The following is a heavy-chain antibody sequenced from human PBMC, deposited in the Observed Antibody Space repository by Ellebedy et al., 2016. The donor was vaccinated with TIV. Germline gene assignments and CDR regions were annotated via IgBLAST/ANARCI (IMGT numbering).Heavy chain of an antibody. J-gene: IGHJ4*02. CDR1: GYSFTSYW. Sequence: GESLKISXKGSGYSFTSYWNGWVRQMPGKGLEWIGIIYHGDSDTRYSPSFQGQVTISADKSISTAYLQWSSLKASDTDMYFCARLDPNVATHWGQGTLVTVSS. V-gene: IGHV5-51*01. CDR2: IYHGDSDT. CDR3: ARLDPNVATH. D-gene: IGHD5-12*01.